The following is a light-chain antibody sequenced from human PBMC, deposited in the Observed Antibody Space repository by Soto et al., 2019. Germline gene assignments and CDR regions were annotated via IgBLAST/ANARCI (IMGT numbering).Light chain of an antibody. CDR3: LQHNSYPRT. Sequence: DIQMTQSPSTLSASEGDRVTISCRASQSVSIWLAWYQQKPGRAPKLLIYKSSILESGVPSRFSGSGSGTEFTLTISSLQPDDFATYYCLQHNSYPRTFGQGTKVDIK. V-gene: IGKV1-5*03. J-gene: IGKJ1*01. CDR2: KSS. CDR1: QSVSIW.